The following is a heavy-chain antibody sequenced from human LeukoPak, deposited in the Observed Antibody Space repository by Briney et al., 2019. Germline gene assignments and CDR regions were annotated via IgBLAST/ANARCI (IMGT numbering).Heavy chain of an antibody. D-gene: IGHD6-13*01. V-gene: IGHV3-48*03. Sequence: GGSLRLSCAASGFTFSAYEMNWVRQAPGKGLERISYISSSGSSIYYADSVKGRFIISRDNAKNSLYLHMNSLRAEDTAVYYCARAKYSNSWNDVFDIWGQGTVVTVSS. CDR3: ARAKYSNSWNDVFDI. CDR1: GFTFSAYE. J-gene: IGHJ3*02. CDR2: ISSSGSSI.